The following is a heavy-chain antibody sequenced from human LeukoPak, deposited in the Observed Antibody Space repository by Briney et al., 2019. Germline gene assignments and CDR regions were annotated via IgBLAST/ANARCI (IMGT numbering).Heavy chain of an antibody. CDR1: GFTFSTYS. CDR3: ARVLHKRNYDSSDYYGS. Sequence: GGSLRLSCAASGFTFSTYSMNWVRQAPGKGLEWLSYISSSSSTIYYADSVKGRFTISRDNAKNSLYLQLNSLRAEDTAVYYCARVLHKRNYDSSDYYGSWGQGTLVTVSS. V-gene: IGHV3-48*01. CDR2: ISSSSSTI. J-gene: IGHJ5*02. D-gene: IGHD3-22*01.